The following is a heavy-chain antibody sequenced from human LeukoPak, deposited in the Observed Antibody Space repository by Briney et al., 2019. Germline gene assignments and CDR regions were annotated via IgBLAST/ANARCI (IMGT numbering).Heavy chain of an antibody. J-gene: IGHJ4*02. D-gene: IGHD6-19*01. Sequence: PGGSLRLSCAASGVTFSNDGMHWVRQAPGKGLEWVTFIRYDGANKYYADSVKGRFTISRDNSKNTLFLQMTSLRAEDPAVYYCALHPPSSGWSDYFDYWGQGTLVTVSS. V-gene: IGHV3-30*02. CDR2: IRYDGANK. CDR1: GVTFSNDG. CDR3: ALHPPSSGWSDYFDY.